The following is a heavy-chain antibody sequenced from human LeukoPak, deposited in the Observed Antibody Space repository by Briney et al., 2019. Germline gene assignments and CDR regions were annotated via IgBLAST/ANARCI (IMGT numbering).Heavy chain of an antibody. CDR1: GHSFMNYW. V-gene: IGHV5-51*01. J-gene: IGHJ4*02. Sequence: KISCKGSGHSFMNYWIGWVRQMPGKGLEWMGIIYPSDSDTRYSPSFQGQVIISVDKSISTAYLQWRSLKASDTAMYYCARQGWGDTSSSPDYWGQGTLVTVSS. CDR3: ARQGWGDTSSSPDY. CDR2: IYPSDSDT. D-gene: IGHD6-6*01.